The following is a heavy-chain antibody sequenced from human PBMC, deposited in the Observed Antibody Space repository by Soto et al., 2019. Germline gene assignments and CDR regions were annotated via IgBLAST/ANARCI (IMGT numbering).Heavy chain of an antibody. D-gene: IGHD1-26*01. CDR2: VSNSGGNK. V-gene: IGHV3-21*01. CDR1: GFIYSSYA. Sequence: EVQLLESGGGLVQPGGSLRLSCAASGFIYSSYAMSWVRQAPGKGLEWVSTVSNSGGNKFYADSVKGRFTISRDNAKDSLFLQMNSLRDEDTAMYYCARIFSPRGSTFYSDCWGQGTLVTVSS. CDR3: ARIFSPRGSTFYSDC. J-gene: IGHJ4*02.